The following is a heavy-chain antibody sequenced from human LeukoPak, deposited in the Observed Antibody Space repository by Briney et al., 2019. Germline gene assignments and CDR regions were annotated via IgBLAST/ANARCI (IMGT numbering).Heavy chain of an antibody. D-gene: IGHD1-26*01. Sequence: SETLSLTCTVSGGSISSYYWSWIRQPPGKGLEWIGSIYYSGSTYYNPSLKSRVTMSVDTSKNQFSLKLSSVTAADTAVYYCAREGGYYYYMDVWGKGTTVTVSS. J-gene: IGHJ6*03. CDR3: AREGGYYYYMDV. V-gene: IGHV4-59*12. CDR2: IYYSGST. CDR1: GGSISSYY.